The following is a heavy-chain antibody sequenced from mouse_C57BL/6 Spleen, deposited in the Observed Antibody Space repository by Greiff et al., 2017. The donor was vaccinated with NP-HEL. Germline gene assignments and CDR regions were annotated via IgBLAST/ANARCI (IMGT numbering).Heavy chain of an antibody. J-gene: IGHJ4*01. Sequence: QVQLQQSGAELVRPGASVTLSCKASGYTFTDYEMHWVKQTPVHGLEWIGAIDPETGGTAYNQKFKGKAILTADKSSSTAYMELRSLTSEDSAVYYCTRMRGPNPYYYAMDYWGQGTSVTVSS. CDR2: IDPETGGT. D-gene: IGHD3-3*01. CDR1: GYTFTDYE. CDR3: TRMRGPNPYYYAMDY. V-gene: IGHV1-15*01.